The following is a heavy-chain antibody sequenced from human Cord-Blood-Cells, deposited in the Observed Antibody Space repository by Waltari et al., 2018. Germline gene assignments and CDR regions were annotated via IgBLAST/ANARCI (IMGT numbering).Heavy chain of an antibody. Sequence: QVQLQQWGAGLLKPSETLSLTCAVYGGSFSGYYWSWIRQPPGKGLEWIGEINHSGSTNYNPSLKSRVTLSVDTSKNQFSLKLSSVTAADTAVYYCARGYCSSTSCYTRRGNYFDYWGQGTLVTVSS. V-gene: IGHV4-34*01. D-gene: IGHD2-2*02. J-gene: IGHJ4*02. CDR2: INHSGST. CDR1: GGSFSGYY. CDR3: ARGYCSSTSCYTRRGNYFDY.